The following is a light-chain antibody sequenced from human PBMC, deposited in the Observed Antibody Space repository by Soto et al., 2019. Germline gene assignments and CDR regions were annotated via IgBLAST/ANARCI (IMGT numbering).Light chain of an antibody. V-gene: IGLV2-14*01. CDR2: EVS. J-gene: IGLJ3*02. CDR3: SSYTTSGTPV. CDR1: SSDVGGYNY. Sequence: QSALTQPASVSGSPGQSITISCTGTSSDVGGYNYLSWYQQHPGKAPRVMIYEVSNRPSGVSNRFSGSKSGNTASLPISGPQAEHEADYFCSSYTTSGTPVFGGGTKLTVL.